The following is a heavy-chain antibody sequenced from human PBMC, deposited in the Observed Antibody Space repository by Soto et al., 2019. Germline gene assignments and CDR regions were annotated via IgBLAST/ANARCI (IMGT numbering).Heavy chain of an antibody. CDR2: IYHSGSS. V-gene: IGHV4-38-2*02. Sequence: SETLSLTCTVSGYSISIGYFCDWIRQPPGKGLEWIGRIYHSGSSYYNPSLKSRVTILVDTSKNHFSLKLSSVTAADPAVYNCERQLFSSEYFYYFEYWEQAALVTV. CDR3: ERQLFSSEYFYYFEY. D-gene: IGHD6-19*01. CDR1: GYSISIGYF. J-gene: IGHJ4*02.